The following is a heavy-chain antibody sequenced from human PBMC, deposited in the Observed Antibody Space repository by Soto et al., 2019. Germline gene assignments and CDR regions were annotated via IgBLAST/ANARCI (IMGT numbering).Heavy chain of an antibody. CDR1: GATFSGYY. Sequence: PAETLSLTCAAYGATFSGYYWSRVRQPPGKGLAWTREINHSGSTNYNPSLKSRVTISVDTSKNQFSLKLSSVTAADTAVYYCARGFAYYDSSGPNSDYYYYGMDVWGQGTTVTVSS. D-gene: IGHD3-22*01. J-gene: IGHJ6*02. V-gene: IGHV4-34*01. CDR3: ARGFAYYDSSGPNSDYYYYGMDV. CDR2: INHSGST.